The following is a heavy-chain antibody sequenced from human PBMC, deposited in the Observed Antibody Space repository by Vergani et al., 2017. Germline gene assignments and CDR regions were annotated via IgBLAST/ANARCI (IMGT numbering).Heavy chain of an antibody. Sequence: QVQLVQSGAEVKKPGSSVKVSCKASGGTFSSYAISWVRQAPGQGLEWMGGIIPIFGTANYAQTFQGRVTITADESTSTAYMELSSLRSEDTAVYYCARVRTYYYDSSGYYQRGMVMDVWSQGTTVTVSS. V-gene: IGHV1-69*01. CDR3: ARVRTYYYDSSGYYQRGMVMDV. D-gene: IGHD3-22*01. J-gene: IGHJ6*02. CDR1: GGTFSSYA. CDR2: IIPIFGTA.